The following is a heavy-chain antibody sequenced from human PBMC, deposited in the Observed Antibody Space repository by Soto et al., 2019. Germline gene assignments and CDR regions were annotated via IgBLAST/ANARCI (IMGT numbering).Heavy chain of an antibody. CDR1: GGTFSSYA. Sequence: SVKVSCKASGGTFSSYAISWVRQAPGQGLEWMGGIIPIFGTANYAQKFQGRVTITADESTSTAYMELSSLRSEDTAVYYCARRNEKISGAVRYYYGMDVWGQGTTVTVSS. J-gene: IGHJ6*02. D-gene: IGHD3-3*01. CDR2: IIPIFGTA. CDR3: ARRNEKISGAVRYYYGMDV. V-gene: IGHV1-69*13.